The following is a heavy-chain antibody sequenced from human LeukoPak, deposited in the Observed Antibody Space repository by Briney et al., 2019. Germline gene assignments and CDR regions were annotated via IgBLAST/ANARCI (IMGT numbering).Heavy chain of an antibody. V-gene: IGHV3-49*03. CDR1: GFTFRDSN. D-gene: IGHD1-26*01. Sequence: GGSLRLSCTASGFTFRDSNMGWFRQAPGKGLEWVGFIRSQTYGGTTQYAPSVKGRFTISIDDSTSIAYLQMDSLKTEDTGAYFCARDPIVGSTPNWFDPWGQGTQVTVSS. J-gene: IGHJ5*02. CDR3: ARDPIVGSTPNWFDP. CDR2: IRSQTYGGTT.